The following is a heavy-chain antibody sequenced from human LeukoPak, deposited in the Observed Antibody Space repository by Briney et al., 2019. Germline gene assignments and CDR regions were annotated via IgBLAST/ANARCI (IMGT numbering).Heavy chain of an antibody. CDR2: ISSSGSTI. D-gene: IGHD1-7*01. CDR1: GFTFSYYY. J-gene: IGHJ4*02. V-gene: IGHV3-11*01. Sequence: GESLRLSCAASGFTFSYYYMSWIRQAPGKGLEWVSYISSSGSTIYYADSVKGRFTISRDNAKNSLYLQMNSLRAEDTAVYYCARDLISGTVNYWGQGTLVIVSS. CDR3: ARDLISGTVNY.